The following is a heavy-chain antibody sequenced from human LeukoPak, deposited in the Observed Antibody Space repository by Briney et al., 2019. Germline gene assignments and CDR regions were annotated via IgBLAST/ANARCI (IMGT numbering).Heavy chain of an antibody. J-gene: IGHJ6*03. CDR2: IYTSGST. CDR1: GGSISSGNYY. Sequence: SETLSLTCTVSGGSISSGNYYWSWIRQPAGKGLEWIGRIYTSGSTNYNPSLKSRVTISVDTSKNQFSLKLSSVTAADTAVYYCAREVATTGYYYMDVWGKGTTVTISS. V-gene: IGHV4-61*02. D-gene: IGHD5-12*01. CDR3: AREVATTGYYYMDV.